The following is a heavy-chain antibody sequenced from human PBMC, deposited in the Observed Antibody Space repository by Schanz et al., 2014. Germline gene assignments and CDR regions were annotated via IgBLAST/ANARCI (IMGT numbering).Heavy chain of an antibody. CDR2: INAGTGNT. V-gene: IGHV1-3*01. J-gene: IGHJ4*02. Sequence: QVQLVQSGAEVKKPGSSVKVSCKASGGTFSTYTISWVRQAPGQGLEWMGWINAGTGNTEYSQKFQGRVTITRDTLASTAYMDVSSLRSEDTAVYYCASSGAGYSSSWDFDFWGQGTLVTVSS. D-gene: IGHD6-13*01. CDR3: ASSGAGYSSSWDFDF. CDR1: GGTFSTYT.